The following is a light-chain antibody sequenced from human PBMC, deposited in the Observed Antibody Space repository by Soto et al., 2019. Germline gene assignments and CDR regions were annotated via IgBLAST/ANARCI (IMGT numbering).Light chain of an antibody. CDR3: QQRSNWPPLT. CDR2: DAS. J-gene: IGKJ4*01. Sequence: EIVLTQSPATLSVSPGERATLSCRAGQTIYSNVAWYQQRPGQAPRLLIYDASNRATGIPARFSGSGSGTDFTLTISSLEPEDFAVYYCQQRSNWPPLTFGGGTKVDI. CDR1: QTIYSN. V-gene: IGKV3-11*01.